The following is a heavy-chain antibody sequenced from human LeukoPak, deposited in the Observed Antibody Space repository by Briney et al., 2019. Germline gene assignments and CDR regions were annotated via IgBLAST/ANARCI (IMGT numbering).Heavy chain of an antibody. CDR2: ISGSGGST. CDR1: GFTFSSYA. CDR3: AQSYDSSGHHPFDY. J-gene: IGHJ4*02. Sequence: PGGSLRLSCAASGFTFSSYAMSWVRQAPGKGLEWVSAISGSGGSTYYADSVKGRFTISRDNSKNTLYLQMNSLRAEDTAVYYCAQSYDSSGHHPFDYWGQGTLVTVSS. V-gene: IGHV3-23*01. D-gene: IGHD3-22*01.